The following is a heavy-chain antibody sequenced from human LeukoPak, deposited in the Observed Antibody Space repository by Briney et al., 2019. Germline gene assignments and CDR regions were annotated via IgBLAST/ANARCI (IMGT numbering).Heavy chain of an antibody. V-gene: IGHV4-34*01. D-gene: IGHD3-16*01. CDR1: GGSFSGYY. J-gene: IGHJ6*03. Sequence: SETLSLTCSVYGGSFSGYYWSWIRQTPGKGLEWIGEINHTGSTNYNPSLKSRVTMSVDTSRSQFSVNLNSVTAADTAVYFCGRAGFGTAYNRFYYYMDVWGKGTTVTVSS. CDR2: INHTGST. CDR3: GRAGFGTAYNRFYYYMDV.